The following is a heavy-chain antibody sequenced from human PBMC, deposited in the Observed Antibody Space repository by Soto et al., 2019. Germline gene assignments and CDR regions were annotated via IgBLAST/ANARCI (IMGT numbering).Heavy chain of an antibody. V-gene: IGHV3-23*01. CDR1: GFTFSSYA. CDR3: AKDFIPGPSITMIVVVMTYYFDY. Sequence: GGSLRLSCAASGFTFSSYAMSWVRQAPGKGLEWVSAISGSGGSTYYADSVKGRFTISRDNSKNTLYLQMNSLRAEDTAVYYCAKDFIPGPSITMIVVVMTYYFDYWGQGTLVTVSS. J-gene: IGHJ4*02. CDR2: ISGSGGST. D-gene: IGHD3-22*01.